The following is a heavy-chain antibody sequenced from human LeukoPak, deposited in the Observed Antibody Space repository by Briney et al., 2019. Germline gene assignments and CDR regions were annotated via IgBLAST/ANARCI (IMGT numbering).Heavy chain of an antibody. D-gene: IGHD4-17*01. Sequence: GGSLRLSCAPSGFTFSSYSMNWVRQAPGKGLEWVSSISSSSDYIYYADSVKGRFTISRDNAKNSLSLQMNSLRAEDTAVYYCARDMTTVTTCYLQYWGQGTLVTVSS. CDR3: ARDMTTVTTCYLQY. CDR1: GFTFSSYS. CDR2: ISSSSDYI. V-gene: IGHV3-21*01. J-gene: IGHJ1*01.